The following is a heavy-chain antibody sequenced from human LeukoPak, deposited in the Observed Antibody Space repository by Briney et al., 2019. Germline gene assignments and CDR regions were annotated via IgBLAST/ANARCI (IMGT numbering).Heavy chain of an antibody. CDR3: ARECYGSVCYSGSL. V-gene: IGHV4-59*12. CDR1: GGSISSYY. D-gene: IGHD2-8*02. J-gene: IGHJ4*02. CDR2: IYYSGST. Sequence: QVQLQESGPGLVKPSETLSLTCTVSGGSISSYYWSWIRQPPAKGLAWIGYIYYSGSTNYNPSLKSRVTISVDTSKNQFSLKLSSVTAADTAVYYCARECYGSVCYSGSLWGQGTQVTVSS.